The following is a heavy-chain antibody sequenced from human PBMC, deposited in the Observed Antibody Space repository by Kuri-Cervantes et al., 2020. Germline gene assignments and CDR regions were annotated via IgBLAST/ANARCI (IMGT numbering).Heavy chain of an antibody. D-gene: IGHD6-6*01. V-gene: IGHV3-48*01. CDR1: GFTFSSYS. CDR2: ISSSSSTI. Sequence: LSLTCAASGFTFSSYSMNWVRQAPGKGLEWVSYISSSSSTIYYADSVKGRFTISRDNAKNSLYLQMNSLRAEDTAVYYCAKDVEQLVETYYFDYWGQGTLVTVSS. CDR3: AKDVEQLVETYYFDY. J-gene: IGHJ4*02.